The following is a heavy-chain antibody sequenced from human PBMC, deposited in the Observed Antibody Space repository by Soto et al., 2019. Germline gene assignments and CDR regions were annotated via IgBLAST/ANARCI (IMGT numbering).Heavy chain of an antibody. V-gene: IGHV3-9*01. CDR3: AKDSSSYYYYYGMDV. Sequence: GGSLRLSCAASGFTFDDYAMHWVRQAPGKGLEWVSGISWNSGSIGYADSVKGRFTISGDNAKNSLYLQMNSLRAEDTALYYCAKDSSSYYYYYGMDVWGQGTTVTVSS. D-gene: IGHD6-6*01. CDR2: ISWNSGSI. J-gene: IGHJ6*02. CDR1: GFTFDDYA.